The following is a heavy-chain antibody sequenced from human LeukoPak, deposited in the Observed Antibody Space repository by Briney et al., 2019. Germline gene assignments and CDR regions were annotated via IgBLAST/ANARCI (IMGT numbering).Heavy chain of an antibody. CDR1: GFTFSSHW. V-gene: IGHV3-7*01. J-gene: IGHJ6*03. CDR2: IKQDGSEK. CDR3: ARPRPGYYMDV. Sequence: GGSLRLSCAACGFTFSSHWMSWFRQAPGKGLEWVANIKQDGSEKYYVDSVKGRFTISRDNAKNSLYLQMNSLRAEDTAVYYCARPRPGYYMDVWGKGTTVTVPS. D-gene: IGHD1-1*01.